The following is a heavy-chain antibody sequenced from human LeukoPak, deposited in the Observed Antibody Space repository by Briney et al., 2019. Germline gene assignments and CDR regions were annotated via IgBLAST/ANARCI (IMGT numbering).Heavy chain of an antibody. Sequence: GGSLRLSCVASGFIVSDSYMNWVRQAPGKGLEWVSVIYEDGTTHFADSVNGRFSISRDNSANTLFLQMNSLRAEDTAVYYCARGCYCVSGNCYAGGNDAFDIWGQGTMVTVSS. D-gene: IGHD3-22*01. CDR2: IYEDGTT. CDR1: GFIVSDSY. V-gene: IGHV3-53*01. CDR3: ARGCYCVSGNCYAGGNDAFDI. J-gene: IGHJ3*02.